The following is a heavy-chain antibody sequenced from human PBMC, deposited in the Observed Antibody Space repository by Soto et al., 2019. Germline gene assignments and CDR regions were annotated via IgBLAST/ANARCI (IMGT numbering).Heavy chain of an antibody. V-gene: IGHV3-74*01. D-gene: IGHD6-19*01. CDR1: GFTYSNYW. Sequence: GGSLRLSFTSSGFTYSNYWMHWVRQAPGKGLVWVSHINSDGSTTNYADSVKGRFTISRDNSKNTLYLQMNSLKAEDTSVYYLAIHQWLILTFDHCSQLIRVTVPS. CDR2: INSDGSTT. J-gene: IGHJ4*02. CDR3: AIHQWLILTFDH.